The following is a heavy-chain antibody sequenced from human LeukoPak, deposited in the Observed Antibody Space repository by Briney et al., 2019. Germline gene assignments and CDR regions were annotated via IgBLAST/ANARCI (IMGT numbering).Heavy chain of an antibody. D-gene: IGHD5-24*01. J-gene: IGHJ4*02. CDR1: GFMFYDYA. Sequence: GGSLRLSCAASGFMFYDYAMHWVRQVPGRGLEWVSLISGDGVSSFYADSVRGRLTISRDNNNNSLSLQMYSLTTEDTAFYYCAREQFSHTSNYFDNWGQGILVTVSS. V-gene: IGHV3-43*02. CDR2: ISGDGVSS. CDR3: AREQFSHTSNYFDN.